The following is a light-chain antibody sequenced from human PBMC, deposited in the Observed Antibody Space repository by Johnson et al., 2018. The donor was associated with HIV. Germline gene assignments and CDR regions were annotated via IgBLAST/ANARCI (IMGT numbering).Light chain of an antibody. Sequence: QPVLTQPPSVSAAPGQKVTISCSGSSSNIGNNYVSWYQQLPGTAPKLLIYDNNKRPSGIPDRFSGSKSGTSATLGITGLQTGDEADCYCGTWDSSLSVDVFGPGTKVTVL. CDR2: DNN. J-gene: IGLJ1*01. CDR3: GTWDSSLSVDV. V-gene: IGLV1-51*01. CDR1: SSNIGNNY.